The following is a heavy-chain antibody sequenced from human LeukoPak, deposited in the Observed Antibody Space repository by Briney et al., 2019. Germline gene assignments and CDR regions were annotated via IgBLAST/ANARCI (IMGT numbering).Heavy chain of an antibody. CDR3: AITYYYDSSGYYDAFDI. Sequence: GESLQISCQGSGYSFTSYWIGWVRQLPGKGLEWMGIIYTGDSDTRYSPSFQGQVTISADKSISTAYLQWSSLKASDTAMYYCAITYYYDSSGYYDAFDIWGQGTMVTVSS. J-gene: IGHJ3*02. CDR2: IYTGDSDT. CDR1: GYSFTSYW. D-gene: IGHD3-22*01. V-gene: IGHV5-51*01.